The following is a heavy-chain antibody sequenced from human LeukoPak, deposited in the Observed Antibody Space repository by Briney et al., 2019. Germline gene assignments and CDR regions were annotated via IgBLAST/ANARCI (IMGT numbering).Heavy chain of an antibody. CDR1: GFTFSNYW. D-gene: IGHD3-10*02. CDR3: AELGITMIGGV. CDR2: ISSSSSTI. V-gene: IGHV3-48*04. Sequence: GGSLRLSCAASGFTFSNYWMHWVRQAPGKGLEWVSYISSSSSTIYYADSVKGRFTISRDNAKNSLHLQMNSLRAEDTAVYYCAELGITMIGGVWGKGTAVTISS. J-gene: IGHJ6*04.